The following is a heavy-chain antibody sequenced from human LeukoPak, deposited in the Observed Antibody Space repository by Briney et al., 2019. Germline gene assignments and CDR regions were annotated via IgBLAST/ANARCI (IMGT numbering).Heavy chain of an antibody. CDR1: GGSFSGYY. Sequence: SETLSLTCAVYGGSFSGYYWSRIRQPPGKGLEWIGEINHSGSTNYNPSLKSRVTISVDTSKNQFSLKLSSVTAADTAVYYCARRPRATSIRGAFDIWGQGTMVTVSS. D-gene: IGHD6-6*01. CDR2: INHSGST. CDR3: ARRPRATSIRGAFDI. V-gene: IGHV4-34*01. J-gene: IGHJ3*02.